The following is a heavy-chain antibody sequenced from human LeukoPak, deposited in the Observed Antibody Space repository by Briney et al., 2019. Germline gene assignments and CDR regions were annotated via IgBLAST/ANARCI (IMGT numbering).Heavy chain of an antibody. D-gene: IGHD5-18*01. CDR3: ARRRYSYDRTHYMDV. V-gene: IGHV5-51*01. CDR1: GYSFTSYW. J-gene: IGHJ6*03. Sequence: PGESLKISCKGSGYSFTSYWIGWVRQMPGKGLEWMGTIYPGDSDTRYSPSFQGQVTISADKFISTAYLQWSSLKASDTAMYYCARRRYSYDRTHYMDVWGKGTTVTVSS. CDR2: IYPGDSDT.